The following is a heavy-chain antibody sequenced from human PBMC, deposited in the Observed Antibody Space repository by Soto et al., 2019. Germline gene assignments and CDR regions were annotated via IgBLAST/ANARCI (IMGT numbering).Heavy chain of an antibody. CDR2: IYYSGST. J-gene: IGHJ4*02. CDR3: ASHKLLEWLSPAGKFDY. D-gene: IGHD3-3*01. V-gene: IGHV4-39*01. CDR1: GGSISSSSYY. Sequence: QLQLQESGPGLVKPSETLSLTCTVSGGSISSSSYYWVWIRQPPGKGVEWIGSIYYSGSTYYNPSLKSRVTLSVDTSKNQFSLKLSSVTAADTAVYYCASHKLLEWLSPAGKFDYWGQGTLVTVSS.